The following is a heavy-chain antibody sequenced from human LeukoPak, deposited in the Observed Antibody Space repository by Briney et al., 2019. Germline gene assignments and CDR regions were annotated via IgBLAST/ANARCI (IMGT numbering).Heavy chain of an antibody. D-gene: IGHD3-9*01. V-gene: IGHV3-74*01. CDR3: ARTVRYFDWLYEEDYYYYMDV. CDR2: INSDGSST. J-gene: IGHJ6*03. Sequence: PGGSLRLSCAASGFTFSSYWMHWVRQAPGKGLVWVSRINSDGSSTSYADSVKGRFTISRDNAKNTLYLQMNSLRAEDTAVYYCARTVRYFDWLYEEDYYYYMDVWGKGTTVTISS. CDR1: GFTFSSYW.